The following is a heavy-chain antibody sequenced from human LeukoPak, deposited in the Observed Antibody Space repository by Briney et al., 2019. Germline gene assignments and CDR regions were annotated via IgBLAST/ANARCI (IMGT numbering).Heavy chain of an antibody. CDR2: IYPGDSDT. CDR3: ARRLTAEV. CDR1: GYIFTNYW. V-gene: IGHV5-51*01. D-gene: IGHD7-27*01. J-gene: IGHJ4*02. Sequence: GESLKISCKGSGYIFTNYWIVCVRQLPGEGLEWMGIIYPGDSDTRYSPSFQGQVTISADNSINTAYLQWSSLKASDTAIYYCARRLTAEVWGQGTLVTVSS.